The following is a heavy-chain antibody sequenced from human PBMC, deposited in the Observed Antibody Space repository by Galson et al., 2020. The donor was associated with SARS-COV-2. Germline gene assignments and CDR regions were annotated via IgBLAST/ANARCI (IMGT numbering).Heavy chain of an antibody. Sequence: ASVKVSCKASGYTFTSYDINWVRQATGQGLEWMGWMNPNSGNTGYAQKFQGRVTITRNTSISTAYMELSSLRSEDTAVYYCARGVNQLLWFGELFPFDPWGQGTLVTVSS. CDR3: ARGVNQLLWFGELFPFDP. D-gene: IGHD3-10*01. J-gene: IGHJ5*02. CDR2: MNPNSGNT. CDR1: GYTFTSYD. V-gene: IGHV1-8*03.